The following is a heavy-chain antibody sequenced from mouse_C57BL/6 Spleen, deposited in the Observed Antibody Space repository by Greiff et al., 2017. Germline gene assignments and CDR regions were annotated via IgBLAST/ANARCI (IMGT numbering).Heavy chain of an antibody. J-gene: IGHJ4*01. D-gene: IGHD6-1*01. CDR3: ARWPLRAMDY. Sequence: VQLTESGAELVRPGASVKLSCTASGFNIKDYYMHWVKQRPEQCLEWIGRIDPEDGDTEYAPKFQGKATMTAYTSSNTAYLLLSSLTSEDSAVYYCARWPLRAMDYWGQGTSVTVSS. V-gene: IGHV14-1*01. CDR2: IDPEDGDT. CDR1: GFNIKDYY.